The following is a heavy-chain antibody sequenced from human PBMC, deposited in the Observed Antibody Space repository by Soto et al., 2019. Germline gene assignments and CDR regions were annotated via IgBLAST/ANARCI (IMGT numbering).Heavy chain of an antibody. V-gene: IGHV4-39*02. Sequence: QLQLQESGPGLVKPSETLSLTCTVSGGSISSSSYYWGWIRQPPGKGLEWIGSIYYSGSTYYNPSLKSRVTISVATSKNQFSLKLSSVTAADTAVYYGARDPRLRWRKYCFDYWCQGTLVTVSS. D-gene: IGHD4-17*01. J-gene: IGHJ4*02. CDR2: IYYSGST. CDR1: GGSISSSSYY. CDR3: ARDPRLRWRKYCFDY.